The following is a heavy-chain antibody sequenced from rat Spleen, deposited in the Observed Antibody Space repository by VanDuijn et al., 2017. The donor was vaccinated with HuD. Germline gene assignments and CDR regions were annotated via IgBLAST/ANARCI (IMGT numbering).Heavy chain of an antibody. Sequence: EVQLQESGPGLVKPSQSLSLTCSVTGSSIASGYGWNWIRKFPGNKLEWMGYINDAGSTIYSPTLKSQISITRDTSKNQFFLQLTSVTTEDTATYYCARQGGIVMPTSGYWYFDFWGQGVMVTVSS. CDR2: INDAGST. J-gene: IGHJ2*01. CDR3: ARQGGIVMPTSGYWYFDF. D-gene: IGHD1-12*01. V-gene: IGHV3-3*01. CDR1: GSSIASGYG.